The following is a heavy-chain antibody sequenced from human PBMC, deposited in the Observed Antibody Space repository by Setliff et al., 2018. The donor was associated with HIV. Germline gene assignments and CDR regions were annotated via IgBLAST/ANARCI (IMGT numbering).Heavy chain of an antibody. V-gene: IGHV1-69*13. J-gene: IGHJ3*02. D-gene: IGHD6-19*01. Sequence: SVKVSCKTSGGTFSSYSISWVRQAPGQGLEWMGGIIPIFGTANYAQKFQGRVTITADESTSTAYMELSSLRSEDTAVYYCASVVRSSGWYLKDGDAFDIWGQGTMVTVSS. CDR1: GGTFSSYS. CDR2: IIPIFGTA. CDR3: ASVVRSSGWYLKDGDAFDI.